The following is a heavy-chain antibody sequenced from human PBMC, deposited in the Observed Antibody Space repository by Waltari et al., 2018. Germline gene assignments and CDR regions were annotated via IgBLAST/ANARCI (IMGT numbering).Heavy chain of an antibody. V-gene: IGHV3-30*01. Sequence: QVQLVESGGGVVQPGRSLRLSCAAPGFTFSSFDMHWVRQAPGTGREWVAVISYDGSNKYYADSVKGRFTISRDNSKNTLYLQMNSLRAEDTAVYYCAITTDYYDSSGYVYWGQGTLVTVSS. D-gene: IGHD3-22*01. CDR1: GFTFSSFD. CDR2: ISYDGSNK. CDR3: AITTDYYDSSGYVY. J-gene: IGHJ4*02.